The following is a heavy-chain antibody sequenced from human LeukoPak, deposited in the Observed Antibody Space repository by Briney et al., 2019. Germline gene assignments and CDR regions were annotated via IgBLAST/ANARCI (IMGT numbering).Heavy chain of an antibody. J-gene: IGHJ4*02. CDR2: INHSGST. CDR3: ARVGDQYSSSPLNYFDY. V-gene: IGHV4-34*01. D-gene: IGHD6-13*01. CDR1: GGSFSGYY. Sequence: KPSETLSLTCAVYGGSFSGYYWSWIRQPPGKGLERIGEINHSGSTNYNPSLKSRVTISVDTSKNQFSLKLSSVTAADTAVYYCARVGDQYSSSPLNYFDYWGQGTLVTVSS.